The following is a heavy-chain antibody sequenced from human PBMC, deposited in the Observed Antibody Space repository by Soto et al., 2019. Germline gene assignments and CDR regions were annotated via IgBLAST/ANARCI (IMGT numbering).Heavy chain of an antibody. CDR3: ARTNIRGYSGYDSTPSGGRTYHYYYGMDV. CDR1: GHTFTSYY. CDR2: INPSGGST. D-gene: IGHD5-12*01. V-gene: IGHV1-46*01. Sequence: ASVKVSCRASGHTFTSYYMHWVRQAPGQGLEWMGIINPSGGSTSYAQKFQGRVTMTRDTSTSTVYMELSSLRSEDTAVYYCARTNIRGYSGYDSTPSGGRTYHYYYGMDVWGQGTTVTVSS. J-gene: IGHJ6*02.